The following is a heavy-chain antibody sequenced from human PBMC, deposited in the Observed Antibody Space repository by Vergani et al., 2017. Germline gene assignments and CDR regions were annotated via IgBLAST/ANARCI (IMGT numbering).Heavy chain of an antibody. CDR2: ISSVGGST. V-gene: IGHV3-23*01. D-gene: IGHD3-22*01. CDR1: GFTFSTYA. CDR3: AGPQGTSAYYYGGFDF. J-gene: IGHJ4*02. Sequence: EVQLLESGGGLVQPGGSLRLSCAASGFTFSTYAMTWVRQAPGKGLEWVSTISSVGGSTYYADSVKGRFTISRDNPKNTLSLQMNSLTAADTAMYYCAGPQGTSAYYYGGFDFWGRGILLTVSS.